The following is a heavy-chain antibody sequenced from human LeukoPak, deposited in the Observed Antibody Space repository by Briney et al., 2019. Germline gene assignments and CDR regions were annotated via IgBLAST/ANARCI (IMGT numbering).Heavy chain of an antibody. D-gene: IGHD2-2*02. CDR1: GYTFTSYD. CDR3: ARDRGYSSSTSCYTFDY. J-gene: IGHJ4*02. CDR2: MNTNRGNT. Sequence: ASVKVSCKASGYTFTSYDINGVRQATGQGLEWMGWMNTNRGNTGYAQKFQGRVTITRNTSISTAYMELSSMRSEDTAVYYCARDRGYSSSTSCYTFDYWGQGTLVTVSS. V-gene: IGHV1-8*03.